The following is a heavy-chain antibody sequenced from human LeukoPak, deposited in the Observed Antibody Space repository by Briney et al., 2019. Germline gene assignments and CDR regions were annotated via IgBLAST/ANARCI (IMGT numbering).Heavy chain of an antibody. J-gene: IGHJ3*02. V-gene: IGHV4-59*01. Sequence: PSETLSLTCAVYGGSFSGYYWSWIRQPPGKGLEWIGYIYYSGSTNYNPSLKSRVTISVDTSKNQFSLKLSSVTAADTALYYCARDGYSSSWHKRGAFDIWGQGTMVIVSS. CDR3: ARDGYSSSWHKRGAFDI. CDR2: IYYSGST. CDR1: GGSFSGYY. D-gene: IGHD6-13*01.